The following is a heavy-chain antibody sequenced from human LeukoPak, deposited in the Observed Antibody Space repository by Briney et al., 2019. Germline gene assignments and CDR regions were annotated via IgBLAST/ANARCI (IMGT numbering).Heavy chain of an antibody. Sequence: QPGGSLRLSCAASGFTLSSYWMHWVRQAPGEGLVWVSRIDSDGSSTSYADSVKGRFTISRDNAKNTLYLQMNSLRAEDTAVYYCARPPLGVAGIVNLWGQGTLVAVSS. CDR2: IDSDGSST. V-gene: IGHV3-74*01. D-gene: IGHD6-19*01. CDR3: ARPPLGVAGIVNL. CDR1: GFTLSSYW. J-gene: IGHJ5*02.